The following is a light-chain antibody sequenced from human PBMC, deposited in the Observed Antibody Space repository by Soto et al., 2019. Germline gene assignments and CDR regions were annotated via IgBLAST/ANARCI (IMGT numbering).Light chain of an antibody. V-gene: IGLV2-8*01. Sequence: QSAPTQPPSASGSPEQSVTFSCTGTSSDVGGYNYVSWYQQYPGKAPKLMIYEVYKRHSGVPDRFSGSKSGNTASLTVSGLQPEDEGDYYCSAYAGSSTWVFGGGTKLTVL. CDR3: SAYAGSSTWV. J-gene: IGLJ2*01. CDR1: SSDVGGYNY. CDR2: EVY.